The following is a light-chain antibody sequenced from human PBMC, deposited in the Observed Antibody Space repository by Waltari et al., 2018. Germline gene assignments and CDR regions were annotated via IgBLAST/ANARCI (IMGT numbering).Light chain of an antibody. CDR3: QAWDSSTAVV. J-gene: IGLJ2*01. CDR1: KLGDKY. Sequence: SYELTQPPSVSVSPGQTASITCSGDKLGDKYACWYQQKPGQSPVLVIYQDSKRPSGIPERFSGSNPGKTATLTISGTQAMDEADYYCQAWDSSTAVVFGGGTKLTVL. V-gene: IGLV3-1*01. CDR2: QDS.